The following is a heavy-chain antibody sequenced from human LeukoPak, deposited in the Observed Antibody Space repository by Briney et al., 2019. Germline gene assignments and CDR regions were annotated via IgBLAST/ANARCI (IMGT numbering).Heavy chain of an antibody. CDR1: GGSISSYY. J-gene: IGHJ3*02. CDR3: ARGSITRDAFDI. D-gene: IGHD3-3*01. V-gene: IGHV4-39*07. Sequence: PSETLSLTCTVSGGSISSYYWGWIRQPPGKGLEWIGSIYYSGSTYYNPSLKSRVTISVDTSKNQFSLKLSSVTAAGTAVYYCARGSITRDAFDIWGQGTMVTVSS. CDR2: IYYSGST.